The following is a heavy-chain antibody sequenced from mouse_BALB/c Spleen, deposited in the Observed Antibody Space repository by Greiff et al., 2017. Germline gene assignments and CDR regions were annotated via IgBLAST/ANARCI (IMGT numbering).Heavy chain of an antibody. J-gene: IGHJ3*01. CDR2: ISNGGGST. CDR1: GFTFSSYT. V-gene: IGHV5-12-2*01. D-gene: IGHD2-1*01. Sequence: EVQGVESGGGLVQPGGSLKLSCAASGFTFSSYTMSWVRQTPEKRLEWVAYISNGGGSTYYPDTVKGRFTISRDNAKNTLYLQMSSLKSEDTAMYYCARGYGNLWFAYWGQGTLVTVSA. CDR3: ARGYGNLWFAY.